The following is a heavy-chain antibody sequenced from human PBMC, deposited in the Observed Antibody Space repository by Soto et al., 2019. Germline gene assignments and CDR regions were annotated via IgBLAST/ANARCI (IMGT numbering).Heavy chain of an antibody. CDR3: EGEDTAMSFDY. CDR2: ISAYNGNT. D-gene: IGHD5-18*01. V-gene: IGHV1-18*01. Sequence: QVQLVQSGAEVKKPGASVKVSCKASGYTFTSYGVTWVRQTPGQGLEWMGWISAYNGNTNYAQKVPGRVTMTTDTSTRTAYLELRSLRSDDTAIYYCEGEDTAMSFDYRGQGTLVTVSS. J-gene: IGHJ4*02. CDR1: GYTFTSYG.